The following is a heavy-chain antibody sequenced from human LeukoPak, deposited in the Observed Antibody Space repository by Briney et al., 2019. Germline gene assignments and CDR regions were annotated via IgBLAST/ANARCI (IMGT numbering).Heavy chain of an antibody. CDR3: ARESPEDAFDI. CDR1: GYTFTGYY. V-gene: IGHV1-2*02. CDR2: INPNSGDT. Sequence: ASVKVSCKASGYTFTGYYIQWVRQAPGQGLEWMGWINPNSGDTNYPQKFQGRVTMTRDTSMGTAYMELSSLRSDDTAVYYCARESPEDAFDIWGQGTMVTVSS. J-gene: IGHJ3*02.